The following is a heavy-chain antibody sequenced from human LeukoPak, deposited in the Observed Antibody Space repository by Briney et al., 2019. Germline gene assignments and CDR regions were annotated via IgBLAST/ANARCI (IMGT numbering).Heavy chain of an antibody. CDR1: GYTFTSYG. D-gene: IGHD2-2*01. CDR3: ARGYCSSTSCPNFDP. V-gene: IGHV1-18*01. J-gene: IGHJ5*02. Sequence: ASVKVCCKASGYTFTSYGISWVRQAPGQGLEWMGWISAYNGNTNYAQKLQGRVTMTTDTSTSTAYMELRSLRSDDTAVYYCARGYCSSTSCPNFDPWGQGTLVTVSS. CDR2: ISAYNGNT.